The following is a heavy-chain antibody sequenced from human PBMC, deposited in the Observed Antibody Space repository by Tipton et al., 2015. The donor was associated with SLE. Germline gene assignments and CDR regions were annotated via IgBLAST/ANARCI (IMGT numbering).Heavy chain of an antibody. CDR3: ARGSDYYGYFEY. CDR2: IFHSGST. V-gene: IGHV4-59*12. CDR1: GGSINIYY. J-gene: IGHJ4*02. D-gene: IGHD3-16*01. Sequence: LRLSCTASGGSINIYYWSWVRQSPGEGLEWIGYIFHSGSTNSNPSLKSRVAMSLDTSKNQFSLRLSSVSTADTAVYYCARGSDYYGYFEYWGQGVLVTVSS.